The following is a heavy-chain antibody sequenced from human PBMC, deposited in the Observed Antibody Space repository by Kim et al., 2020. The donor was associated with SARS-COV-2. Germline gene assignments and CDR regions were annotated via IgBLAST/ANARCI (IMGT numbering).Heavy chain of an antibody. CDR3: SKARNGYPLYYYYYGLD. D-gene: IGHD5-12*01. J-gene: IGHJ6*01. V-gene: IGHV3-23*01. Sequence: GGSLRLSCAASRFTFSSFAMTWVRQAPGKGLEWVSAISASASTTYYADSVKGRFTISRDNSKNTLYLQMNTLRAEDTAVYYCSKARNGYPLYYYYYGLD. CDR2: ISASASTT. CDR1: RFTFSSFA.